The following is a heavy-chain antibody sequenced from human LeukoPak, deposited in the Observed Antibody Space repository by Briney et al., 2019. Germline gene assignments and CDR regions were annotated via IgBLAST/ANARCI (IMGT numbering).Heavy chain of an antibody. Sequence: SETLSLTCTVSGGSISSYYWSWIRQPPGKGLEWIGYIYYSGSTNYNPSLKSRVTISVDTSKNQFSLKLSSVTAADTAVYYCARAISGWDWFDPWGQGTLVTVSS. CDR2: IYYSGST. J-gene: IGHJ5*02. CDR3: ARAISGWDWFDP. CDR1: GGSISSYY. D-gene: IGHD6-19*01. V-gene: IGHV4-59*01.